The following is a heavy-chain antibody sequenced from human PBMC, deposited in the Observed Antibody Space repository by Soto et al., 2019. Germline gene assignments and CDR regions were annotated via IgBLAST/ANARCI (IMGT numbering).Heavy chain of an antibody. D-gene: IGHD3-22*01. CDR1: GYSFTTYG. CDR3: ARPYDSSQSPRFDY. CDR2: ISPYNGKT. Sequence: GASVKVSCKPSGYSFTTYGIFWVRQAPGQGLEWMGWISPYNGKTNYAQNLQGRVSMTTDTSTTTAYMELRSLRSDDTAVYYCARPYDSSQSPRFDYWGQGTLVTVSS. J-gene: IGHJ4*02. V-gene: IGHV1-18*01.